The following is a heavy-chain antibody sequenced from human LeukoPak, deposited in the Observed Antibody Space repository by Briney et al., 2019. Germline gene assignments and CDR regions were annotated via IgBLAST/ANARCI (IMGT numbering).Heavy chain of an antibody. J-gene: IGHJ4*02. Sequence: PGGSLRLSCAASRFTFSDYYMSWIRQAPGKGLEWISYISSSGSNIYYADSVKGRFTISRDNAKNSLYLQMNSLRAEDTAVYYCARVRGSYANDYWGQGTLVTVSS. D-gene: IGHD3-10*01. CDR3: ARVRGSYANDY. CDR2: ISSSGSNI. V-gene: IGHV3-11*04. CDR1: RFTFSDYY.